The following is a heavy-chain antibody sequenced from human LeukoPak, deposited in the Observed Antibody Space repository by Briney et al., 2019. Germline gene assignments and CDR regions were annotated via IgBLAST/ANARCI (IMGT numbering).Heavy chain of an antibody. Sequence: GASLKISCKGSGSRFPNYWIGWVRQMPGKGLEWMGIIYPGDSDTRYSPAFQGQVTISADKSISTVYLQWSSLKASDTAMYFCARHLDVDILGTIDYWGQGTQVTVSS. CDR2: IYPGDSDT. CDR1: GSRFPNYW. CDR3: ARHLDVDILGTIDY. J-gene: IGHJ4*02. V-gene: IGHV5-51*01. D-gene: IGHD5-12*01.